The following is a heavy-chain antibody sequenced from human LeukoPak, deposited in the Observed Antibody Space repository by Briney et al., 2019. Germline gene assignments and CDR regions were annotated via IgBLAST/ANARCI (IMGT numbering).Heavy chain of an antibody. J-gene: IGHJ6*03. CDR1: GFTVSSNY. V-gene: IGHV3-53*01. Sequence: PGGSLRLSCAASGFTVSSNYMSWVRQAPGKGLEWVSVIYSGGSTYYADSVKGRFTISRDNSKNTLYLQMNSLRAGDTAVYYCARTPAAYYYYYMDVWGKGTTVTVSS. CDR2: IYSGGST. CDR3: ARTPAAYYYYYMDV. D-gene: IGHD2-2*01.